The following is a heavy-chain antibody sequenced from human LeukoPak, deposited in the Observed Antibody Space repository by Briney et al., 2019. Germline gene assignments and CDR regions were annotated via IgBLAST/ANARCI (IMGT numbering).Heavy chain of an antibody. V-gene: IGHV4-34*01. CDR2: VSDRGSS. Sequence: PSEPLSLTCTVSGGSLSDSFWSWIRQPPGKGLEWIGEVSDRGSSNYNPSLESRLTISVDTSKDQFCLNLYSVTAADTAVYYCARSEGVVGAPFDLWGRGTLVTVSS. CDR3: ARSEGVVGAPFDL. CDR1: GGSLSDSF. D-gene: IGHD2-2*01. J-gene: IGHJ2*01.